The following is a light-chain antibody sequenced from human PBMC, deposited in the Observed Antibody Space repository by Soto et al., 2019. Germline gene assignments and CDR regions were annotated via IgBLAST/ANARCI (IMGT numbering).Light chain of an antibody. CDR2: DAS. CDR1: QSVSSN. V-gene: IGKV3-15*01. Sequence: EIVMTQSPAPLSVSSGERATLYCRASQSVSSNLAWYQQKPGKAPRLLIYDASTRSTGIPARFRGSGSGTEFTLTISSLQSEDCAVYYCQHYNNWPPVTFGGGTKVEIK. J-gene: IGKJ4*01. CDR3: QHYNNWPPVT.